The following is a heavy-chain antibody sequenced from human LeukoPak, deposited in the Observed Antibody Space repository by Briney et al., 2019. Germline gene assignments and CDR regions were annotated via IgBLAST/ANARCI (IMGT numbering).Heavy chain of an antibody. CDR3: ARGLLLWFGEFPHFDY. J-gene: IGHJ4*02. V-gene: IGHV5-51*01. CDR2: IYPGDSDT. D-gene: IGHD3-10*01. Sequence: GESLKISCKGSEYSFTSYWIGWVSQMPGKGLEWMGIIYPGDSDTRYSPSFQGQVTISADKSISTAYLQWSSLKASDTAMYYCARGLLLWFGEFPHFDYWGQGTLVTVSS. CDR1: EYSFTSYW.